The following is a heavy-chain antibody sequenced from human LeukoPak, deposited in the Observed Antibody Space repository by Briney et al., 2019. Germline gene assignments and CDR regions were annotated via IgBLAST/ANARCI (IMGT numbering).Heavy chain of an antibody. J-gene: IGHJ4*02. CDR3: AREGIDYDFWGGYYTFDY. CDR1: GGSISGYY. D-gene: IGHD3-3*01. CDR2: IYTSGST. Sequence: SETLSLTCTVSGGSISGYYWSWIRQPAGKGLEWIGRIYTSGSTNYNPSLKSRVTMSVDTSENQFSLKLSSVTAADTAVYYCAREGIDYDFWGGYYTFDYWGQGTLVTVSS. V-gene: IGHV4-4*07.